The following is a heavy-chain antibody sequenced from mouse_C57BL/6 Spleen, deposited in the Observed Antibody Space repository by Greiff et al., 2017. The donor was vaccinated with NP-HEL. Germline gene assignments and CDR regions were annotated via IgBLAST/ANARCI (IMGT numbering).Heavy chain of an antibody. J-gene: IGHJ2*01. CDR1: GYTFTTYP. D-gene: IGHD2-1*01. CDR2: FHPYNDDT. Sequence: VQLQQSGAELVKPGASVKMSCKASGYTFTTYPIEWMKQNHGKSLEWIGNFHPYNDDTKYNEKFKGKATLTVEKSSSTVYLELSRSTSAASAVYDCARGPYGNYLFDYWGQGTTLTVSS. V-gene: IGHV1-47*01. CDR3: ARGPYGNYLFDY.